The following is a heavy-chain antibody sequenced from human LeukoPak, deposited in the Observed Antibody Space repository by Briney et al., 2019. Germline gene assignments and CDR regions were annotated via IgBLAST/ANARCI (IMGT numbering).Heavy chain of an antibody. D-gene: IGHD3-22*01. V-gene: IGHV3-20*04. CDR3: ARATYYYDSSGYYHIRDYFDY. CDR2: INWNGGST. J-gene: IGHJ4*02. Sequence: GGSLRLSCAASGFTFDDYGMSWVRQAPGKGLEWVSSINWNGGSTGYADSVKGRFTISRDNAKNSLYLQMNSLRAEDTALYYCARATYYYDSSGYYHIRDYFDYWGQGALVTVSS. CDR1: GFTFDDYG.